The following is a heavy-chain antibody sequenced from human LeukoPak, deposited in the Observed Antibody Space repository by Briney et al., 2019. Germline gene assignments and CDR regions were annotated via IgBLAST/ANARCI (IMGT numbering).Heavy chain of an antibody. J-gene: IGHJ4*02. CDR3: ARDVAYCSGGRCLYYFDY. CDR1: GFTFSSHW. Sequence: GGSLRLSCAASGFTFSSHWIHWVRQAPGKGLVWVSRINSDGSNTIYADSVKGRFTISRDNAKNTLYLQMNSLRPEDTAVYYCARDVAYCSGGRCLYYFDYWGQGTLVTVSS. V-gene: IGHV3-74*01. CDR2: INSDGSNT. D-gene: IGHD2-15*01.